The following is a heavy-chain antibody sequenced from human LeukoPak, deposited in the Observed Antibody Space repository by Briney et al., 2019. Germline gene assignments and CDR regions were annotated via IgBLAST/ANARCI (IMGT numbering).Heavy chain of an antibody. J-gene: IGHJ5*02. V-gene: IGHV1-69*13. CDR2: IIPIFGTA. Sequence: ASVKVSCKASGGTFSSYAISWVRQAPGQGLEWMGGIIPIFGTANYAQKFQGRVTITADESTSTAYMELSSLRSEDTAVYYCARAWPSGYYYDSSPRWFDPWGQGTLVTVSS. CDR3: ARAWPSGYYYDSSPRWFDP. CDR1: GGTFSSYA. D-gene: IGHD3-22*01.